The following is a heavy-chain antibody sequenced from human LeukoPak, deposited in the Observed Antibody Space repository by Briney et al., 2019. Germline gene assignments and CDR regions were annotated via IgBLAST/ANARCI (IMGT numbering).Heavy chain of an antibody. V-gene: IGHV4-59*01. D-gene: IGHD1-26*01. Sequence: SETLSLTCTVSGGSISSYYWSWIRQPPGKGLEWIGYIYYSGSTNYNPSLKSRVTISVDTSKNQFSLKLSSVTAADTAVYYCARSDVSGSYWGYFDLWGRGTLVTVSS. CDR3: ARSDVSGSYWGYFDL. CDR1: GGSISSYY. J-gene: IGHJ2*01. CDR2: IYYSGST.